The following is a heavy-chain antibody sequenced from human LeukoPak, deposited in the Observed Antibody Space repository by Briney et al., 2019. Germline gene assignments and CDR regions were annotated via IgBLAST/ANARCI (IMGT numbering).Heavy chain of an antibody. CDR1: GFTFSSYC. D-gene: IGHD2-2*01. Sequence: GGSLRLSCAASGFTFSSYCVNWVRQAPGKGLEWISYISDTSSNMYYADSVRGRFTISRDDAKNSLYLQMNSLRVEDTAVYYCARSFVVLPSAIDYYGMDVWGQGTTVTVSS. CDR3: ARSFVVLPSAIDYYGMDV. V-gene: IGHV3-48*01. J-gene: IGHJ6*02. CDR2: ISDTSSNM.